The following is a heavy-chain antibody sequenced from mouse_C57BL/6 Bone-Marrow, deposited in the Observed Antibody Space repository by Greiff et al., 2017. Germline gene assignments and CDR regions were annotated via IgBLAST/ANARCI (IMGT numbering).Heavy chain of an antibody. Sequence: EVQVVESGEGLVKPGGSLKLSCAASGFTFSSYAMSWVRQTPEKRLEWVAYISSGGDYIYYADTVKGRFTISRDNARNTLYLQMSSLKSEDTAMYYCTRDQGEQLRFPFDYWGQGTTLTVSS. CDR3: TRDQGEQLRFPFDY. CDR2: ISSGGDYI. D-gene: IGHD3-2*02. V-gene: IGHV5-9-1*02. J-gene: IGHJ2*01. CDR1: GFTFSSYA.